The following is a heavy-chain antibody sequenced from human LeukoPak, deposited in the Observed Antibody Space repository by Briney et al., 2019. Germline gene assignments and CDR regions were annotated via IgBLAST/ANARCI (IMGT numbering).Heavy chain of an antibody. CDR2: ISSSGGST. CDR3: ARDDSDIVATTKAFDY. Sequence: GGSLRLSCVASGFTFSNYAMSWVRQAPGKGLEWASVISSSGGSTYKADSVRGRFTISRDNSKNTLYLQMNSLRAEDTAVYFCARDDSDIVATTKAFDYWGQGTLVTVSS. J-gene: IGHJ4*02. V-gene: IGHV3-23*01. CDR1: GFTFSNYA. D-gene: IGHD5-12*01.